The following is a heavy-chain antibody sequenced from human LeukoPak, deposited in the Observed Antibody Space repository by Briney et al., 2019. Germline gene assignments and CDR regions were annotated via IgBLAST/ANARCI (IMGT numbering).Heavy chain of an antibody. CDR1: GFTFSRSW. CDR2: IKEDGSEK. V-gene: IGHV3-7*01. J-gene: IGHJ5*02. CDR3: ASSGWYSTPNWFDP. Sequence: GGSLRLSCAASGFTFSRSWMHWVRQAPGKGLEWVASIKEDGSEKYYVDSVKGRFTISRDNAKNSLYLQMNSLRAEDTAMYYCASSGWYSTPNWFDPWGQGTLVIVSS. D-gene: IGHD6-19*01.